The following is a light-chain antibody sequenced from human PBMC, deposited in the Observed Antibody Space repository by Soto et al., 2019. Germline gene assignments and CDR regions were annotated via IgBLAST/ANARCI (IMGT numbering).Light chain of an antibody. Sequence: DIVMTQSPDSLAVSLGERATINCKSSQSVLYSSNNKNYLAWYQHKPGQPPKLLIYWASTRESGVPDRFTGSGSGTDFTLTISSLRAEDVAVYYCQQYYSTPFTFGPGTKVDVK. J-gene: IGKJ3*01. CDR1: QSVLYSSNNKNY. CDR2: WAS. V-gene: IGKV4-1*01. CDR3: QQYYSTPFT.